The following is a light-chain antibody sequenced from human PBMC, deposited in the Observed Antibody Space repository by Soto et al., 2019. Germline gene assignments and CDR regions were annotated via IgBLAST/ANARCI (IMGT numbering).Light chain of an antibody. V-gene: IGKV4-1*01. CDR3: QQYYTTPFT. CDR1: QSVLSGSNNRNY. J-gene: IGKJ3*01. CDR2: WAS. Sequence: DIVMTQSPDSLAVSLGERATINCKSSQSVLSGSNNRNYLAWYQQKPGQPPKLLIYWASARESGVPDRFSGSGSGTDFTLSFRSLQAEDVAVYYCQQYYTTPFTFGPGTTVDIK.